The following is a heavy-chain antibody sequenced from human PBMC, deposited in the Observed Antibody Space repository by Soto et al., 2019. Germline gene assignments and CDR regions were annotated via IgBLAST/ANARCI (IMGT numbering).Heavy chain of an antibody. CDR3: ARVSLEWLLLFDY. CDR1: GVSTSSYY. Sequence: SETLSLTCTVSGVSTSSYYWSWIRQPPGKGLEWIGYIYYSGSTNYNPSLKSRVTISVDTSKNQFSLKLSSVTAADTAVYYCARVSLEWLLLFDYWGQGTLVTVSS. J-gene: IGHJ4*02. V-gene: IGHV4-59*01. D-gene: IGHD3-3*01. CDR2: IYYSGST.